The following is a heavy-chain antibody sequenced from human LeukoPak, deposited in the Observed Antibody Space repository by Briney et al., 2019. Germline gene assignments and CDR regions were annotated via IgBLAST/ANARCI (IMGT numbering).Heavy chain of an antibody. CDR2: IYSIGNT. CDR1: GIIVSFNY. CDR3: AKAYYDDSSGYYPFDY. J-gene: IGHJ4*02. V-gene: IGHV3-66*01. D-gene: IGHD3-22*01. Sequence: GGSLRLSCAASGIIVSFNYMAWVRQAPGKGLEWVSIIYSIGNTFYADSVKGRFTISRDSSNNSLYLQMNNLRVEDTGVYYCAKAYYDDSSGYYPFDYWGQGTLVTVSS.